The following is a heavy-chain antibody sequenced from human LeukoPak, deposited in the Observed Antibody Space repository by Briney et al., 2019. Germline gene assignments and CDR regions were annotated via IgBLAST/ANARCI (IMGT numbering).Heavy chain of an antibody. CDR1: GGTFSSYA. J-gene: IGHJ5*02. CDR3: ARGYSYGSPFDP. V-gene: IGHV1-69*13. Sequence: PVKVSCKASGGTFSSYAISWVRQAPGQGLEWMGGIIPIFGTANYAQKFQGRVTITADESTSTAYMELSSLRSEDTAVYYCARGYSYGSPFDPWGQGTLVTVSS. D-gene: IGHD5-18*01. CDR2: IIPIFGTA.